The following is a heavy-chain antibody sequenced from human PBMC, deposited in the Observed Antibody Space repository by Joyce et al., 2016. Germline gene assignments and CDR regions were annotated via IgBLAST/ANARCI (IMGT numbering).Heavy chain of an antibody. V-gene: IGHV3-30*18. D-gene: IGHD2-2*01. CDR2: ISYDGSNQ. CDR1: GFLFNSYG. Sequence: QVQLVESGGGVVQPGRSLRLYCAASGFLFNSYGMHWVRQAPGKGLGWVAIISYDGSNQYYADSVKGRFSISRDNSKKTLYLQMNSLRAEDTAVYYCAKVKYDYSFYGMDVWGQGTTVIVSS. CDR3: AKVKYDYSFYGMDV. J-gene: IGHJ6*02.